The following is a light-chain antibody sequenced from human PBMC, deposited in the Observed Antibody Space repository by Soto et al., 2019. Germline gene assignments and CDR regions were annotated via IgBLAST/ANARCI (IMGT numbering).Light chain of an antibody. Sequence: QSVLTQPPSMSGAPGQRVTLSCTGSSSNIGAGYDLHWYQQFPGTAPKLLIYGNNNRPSGVPDRFSVSKSGTSASLAITGLQAEDEADYYCQSYDISGWVFGGGTKLTVL. CDR3: QSYDISGWV. V-gene: IGLV1-40*01. CDR1: SSNIGAGYD. CDR2: GNN. J-gene: IGLJ3*02.